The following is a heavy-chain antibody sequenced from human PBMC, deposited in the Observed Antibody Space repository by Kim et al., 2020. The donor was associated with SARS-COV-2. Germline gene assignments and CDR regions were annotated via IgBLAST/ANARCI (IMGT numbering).Heavy chain of an antibody. Sequence: GGSLRLSCAASGFTFSSYGMHWVRQAPGKGLEWVAVIWYDGSNKYYADSVKGRFTISRDNSKNTLYLQMNSLRAEDTAVYYCARDGSMDIVAHFDIWGQGTMVTVSS. CDR3: ARDGSMDIVAHFDI. CDR1: GFTFSSYG. V-gene: IGHV3-33*01. J-gene: IGHJ3*02. D-gene: IGHD5-12*01. CDR2: IWYDGSNK.